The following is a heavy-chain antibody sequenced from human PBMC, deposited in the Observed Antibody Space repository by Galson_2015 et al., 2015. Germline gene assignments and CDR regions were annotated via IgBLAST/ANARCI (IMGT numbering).Heavy chain of an antibody. CDR1: GFTFSSYG. J-gene: IGHJ5*02. CDR3: ARGGKRGYSSSWTSPRGKKDNWFDP. D-gene: IGHD6-13*01. Sequence: SLRLSCAASGFTFSSYGMHWVRQAPGKGLECVSSISSSSSYIYYADSVRGRFTISRDNAKNSLYLQMNSLRAEDTAVYYCARGGKRGYSSSWTSPRGKKDNWFDPWGQGTLVTISS. V-gene: IGHV3-21*01. CDR2: ISSSSSYI.